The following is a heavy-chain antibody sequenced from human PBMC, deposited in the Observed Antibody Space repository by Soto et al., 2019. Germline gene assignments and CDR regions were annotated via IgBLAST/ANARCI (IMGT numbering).Heavy chain of an antibody. Sequence: GSLRLSCAASGFTFSSYSMNWVRQAPGKGLEWVSSISSSSSYIYYADSVKGRFTISRDNAKNSLYLQMNSLRAEDTAVYYCARSVTTVTSFDYWGQGTLVTVSS. J-gene: IGHJ4*02. D-gene: IGHD4-17*01. CDR1: GFTFSSYS. CDR3: ARSVTTVTSFDY. CDR2: ISSSSSYI. V-gene: IGHV3-21*01.